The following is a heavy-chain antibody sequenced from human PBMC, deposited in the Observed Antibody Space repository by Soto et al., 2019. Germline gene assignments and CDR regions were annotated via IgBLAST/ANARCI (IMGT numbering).Heavy chain of an antibody. CDR1: GESFIGYY. J-gene: IGHJ5*02. V-gene: IGHV4-34*01. Sequence: SETLSLTCAVYGESFIGYYWSWILQPPWKGLEWIGEINHSGSTNYNPSLKSRVTISVDTSKNQFSLKLSSVTAADTAVYYCARVSRHFWDTMVRGVITKTNWFDPWGQGTLVTVSS. D-gene: IGHD3-10*01. CDR2: INHSGST. CDR3: ARVSRHFWDTMVRGVITKTNWFDP.